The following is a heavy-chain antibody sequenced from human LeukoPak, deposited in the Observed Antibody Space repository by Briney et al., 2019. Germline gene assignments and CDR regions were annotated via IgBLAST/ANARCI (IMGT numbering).Heavy chain of an antibody. D-gene: IGHD4-17*01. CDR3: ARDYDYGDYGSDWHFDL. CDR2: INPNSGGT. V-gene: IGHV1-2*02. J-gene: IGHJ2*01. CDR1: GYTFSGYY. Sequence: GASMKVSCKTSGYTFSGYYMHWVRQAPGQGLEWMGWINPNSGGTNYAQKFQGRVTMTRDTSISTAYMELSRLRSDDTAVYYCARDYDYGDYGSDWHFDLWGRGTLVTVSS.